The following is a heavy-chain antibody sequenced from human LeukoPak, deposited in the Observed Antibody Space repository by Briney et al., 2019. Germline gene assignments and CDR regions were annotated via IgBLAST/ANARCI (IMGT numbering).Heavy chain of an antibody. V-gene: IGHV3-21*01. CDR1: EFTFSSYA. J-gene: IGHJ6*02. CDR2: ISSSSSYI. Sequence: PGGSLRLSCAASEFTFSSYAMAWVRQAPGKGLEWVSSISSSSSYIYYADSVKGRFTISRDNARNSLYLQMNSLRAEDTAVYYCARLSETGIAATYGMDVWGQGTTVTVSS. CDR3: ARLSETGIAATYGMDV. D-gene: IGHD6-13*01.